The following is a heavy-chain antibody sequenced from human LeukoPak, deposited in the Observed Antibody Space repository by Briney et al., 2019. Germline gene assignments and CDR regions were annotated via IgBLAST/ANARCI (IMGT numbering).Heavy chain of an antibody. CDR3: ARDGEYYYDSSGYSAYFDY. J-gene: IGHJ4*02. CDR2: IIPIFGTA. CDR1: GGTFSSYA. V-gene: IGHV1-69*13. Sequence: ASVKVSCKASGGTFSSYAISWVRQAPGQGLEWVGGIIPIFGTANYAQKFQGRVTITADESTSTAYMELSSLRSEDTAVYYCARDGEYYYDSSGYSAYFDYWGQGTLVTVSS. D-gene: IGHD3-22*01.